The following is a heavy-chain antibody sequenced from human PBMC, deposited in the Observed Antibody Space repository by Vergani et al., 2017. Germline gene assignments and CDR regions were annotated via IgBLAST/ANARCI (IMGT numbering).Heavy chain of an antibody. CDR1: GLKFDEYA. D-gene: IGHD3-3*01. CDR2: ISWNSNSE. J-gene: IGHJ4*01. Sequence: EVELEEFGGGLAQPGMSLRLSCAASGLKFDEYAMHWVRQAPGKGLEWVAGISWNSNSEDYADSVEGRFTISRDNAKNSVFLQMSSLTSEDTAVYYCAKSDKRGVAIIEYFFDHWGHGSLVTVSS. CDR3: AKSDKRGVAIIEYFFDH. V-gene: IGHV3-9*01.